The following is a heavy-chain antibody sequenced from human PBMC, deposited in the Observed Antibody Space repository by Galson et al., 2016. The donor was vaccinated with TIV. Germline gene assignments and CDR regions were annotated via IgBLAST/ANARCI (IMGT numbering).Heavy chain of an antibody. D-gene: IGHD4-17*01. CDR2: IDWDDDK. V-gene: IGHV2-70*11. CDR3: ARMVYGDYPPRFYYDN. J-gene: IGHJ4*02. Sequence: PALVKPTQTLTLTCTFSGFSLNTDGMCVNWIRQPPGKALEWLARIDWDDDKSYSPSLKTRLTISKDTSKNQVVLTMTNMDPVDTATYYCARMVYGDYPPRFYYDNWGQGILVTVSS. CDR1: GFSLNTDGMC.